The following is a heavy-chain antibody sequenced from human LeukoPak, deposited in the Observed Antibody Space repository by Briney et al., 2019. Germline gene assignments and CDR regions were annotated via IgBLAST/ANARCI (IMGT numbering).Heavy chain of an antibody. CDR2: INHSGST. CDR3: ARVDYGDYSKDFDY. D-gene: IGHD4-17*01. J-gene: IGHJ4*02. Sequence: SETLSLTCAVYDGSFSGYYWSWIRQPPGKGLEWIGEINHSGSTNYNPSLKSRVTMSVDTSKNQFSLKVNSMTAADTAVYYCARVDYGDYSKDFDYWGQGTLVTVSS. V-gene: IGHV4-34*01. CDR1: DGSFSGYY.